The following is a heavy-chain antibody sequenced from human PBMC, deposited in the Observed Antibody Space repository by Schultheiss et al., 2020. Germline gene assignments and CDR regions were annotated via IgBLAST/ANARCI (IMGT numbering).Heavy chain of an antibody. Sequence: SETLSLTCTVSGGSISSSSYYWGWIRQPPGKGLEWIGSIYYSGSTYYNPSLKSRVTISVDTSKNQFSLKLSSVTAADTAVYYCARGGRSGIAVAGFDYWGKGTLVTVSS. CDR3: ARGGRSGIAVAGFDY. J-gene: IGHJ4*02. D-gene: IGHD6-19*01. CDR2: IYYSGST. V-gene: IGHV4-39*01. CDR1: GGSISSSSYY.